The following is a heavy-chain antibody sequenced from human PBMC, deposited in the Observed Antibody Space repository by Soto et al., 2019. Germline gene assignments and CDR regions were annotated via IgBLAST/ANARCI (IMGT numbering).Heavy chain of an antibody. D-gene: IGHD3-10*01. Sequence: SGPTLVNPTQTLTLTCTFSGFSLTTSGEAVGWIRQPPGKALEWLALIYWDDDKRSSPSLKSRLTITKDTSKNQVVLTMTNMDPVDTATFYCAHIPGSGQLLYSYYYYMDVWGKGTTVTVSS. CDR1: GFSLTTSGEA. CDR3: AHIPGSGQLLYSYYYYMDV. V-gene: IGHV2-5*02. J-gene: IGHJ6*03. CDR2: IYWDDDK.